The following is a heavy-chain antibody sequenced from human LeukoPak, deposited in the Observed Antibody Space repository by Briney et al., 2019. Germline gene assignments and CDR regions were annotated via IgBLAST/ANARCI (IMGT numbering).Heavy chain of an antibody. D-gene: IGHD5-24*01. CDR2: ASGSGSST. J-gene: IGHJ4*02. V-gene: IGHV3-23*01. CDR3: ASRGDGYNYLDY. CDR1: GFTFSSYA. Sequence: GGSLRLSCAASGFTFSSYAMTWVRQAPREGLEWVSAASGSGSSTYYADSVKGRFTISRDNSKNTLYLQMNSLRAEDTAVYYCASRGDGYNYLDYWGQGTLVTVSS.